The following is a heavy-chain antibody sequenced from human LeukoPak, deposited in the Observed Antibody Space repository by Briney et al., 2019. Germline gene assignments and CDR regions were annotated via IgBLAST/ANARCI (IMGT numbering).Heavy chain of an antibody. V-gene: IGHV1-8*02. CDR3: ASRVGATSFDY. CDR1: GYTFTSYD. D-gene: IGHD1-26*01. Sequence: ASVKVSCKASGYTFTSYDINWVRQATGQGLEWMGCMNPNSGNTVYAQKFQGRVTITANTSTSTAYMELSSLRSEDTAVYYCASRVGATSFDYWGQGTLVTVSS. CDR2: MNPNSGNT. J-gene: IGHJ4*02.